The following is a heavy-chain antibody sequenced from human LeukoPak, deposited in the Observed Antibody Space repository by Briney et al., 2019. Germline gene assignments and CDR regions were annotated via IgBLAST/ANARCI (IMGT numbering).Heavy chain of an antibody. CDR3: ARDDLGGYCSSTSCHDGVFLDY. D-gene: IGHD2-2*01. CDR2: INPSGGST. V-gene: IGHV1-46*01. CDR1: GYTFTSYY. J-gene: IGHJ4*02. Sequence: ASVKVSCKASGYTFTSYYMHWVRQAPGQGLEWMGIINPSGGSTSYAQKFQGRVTMTRDMSTSTVYMELSSLRSEDTAVYYCARDDLGGYCSSTSCHDGVFLDYWGQGTLVTVSS.